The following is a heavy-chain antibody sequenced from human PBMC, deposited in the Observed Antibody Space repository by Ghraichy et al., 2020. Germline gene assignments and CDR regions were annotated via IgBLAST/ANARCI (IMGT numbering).Heavy chain of an antibody. J-gene: IGHJ5*02. CDR3: VREGQELGKSDFDL. Sequence: GESLNISCAASGFRFRDYYMSWIRQAPGKGLEWVSLISRNGRDTNYADSVRGRFTISRDNAKNSLYLQLNTLRAEDTAVYYCVREGQELGKSDFDLWGQGTLVTVSS. V-gene: IGHV3-11*06. CDR2: ISRNGRDT. CDR1: GFRFRDYY. D-gene: IGHD1-7*01.